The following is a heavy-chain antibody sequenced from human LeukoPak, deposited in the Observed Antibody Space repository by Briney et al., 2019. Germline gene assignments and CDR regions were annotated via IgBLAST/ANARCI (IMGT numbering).Heavy chain of an antibody. CDR2: IYYSGST. J-gene: IGHJ4*02. CDR3: ARGRRYSAYDGSIFDY. Sequence: SETLSLTCTVSGGSISSSSYYWGWIRQPPGKGLEWIGSIYYSGSTYYNPSLKSRVTTSVDTSKNQFSLKLNSVTAADTAVYYCARGRRYSAYDGSIFDYWGQGTPVTVSS. V-gene: IGHV4-39*07. CDR1: GGSISSSSYY. D-gene: IGHD5-12*01.